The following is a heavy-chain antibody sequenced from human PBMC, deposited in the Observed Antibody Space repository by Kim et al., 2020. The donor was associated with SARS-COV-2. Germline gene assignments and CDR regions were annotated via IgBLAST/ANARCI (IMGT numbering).Heavy chain of an antibody. J-gene: IGHJ4*02. V-gene: IGHV1-2*06. Sequence: ASVKVSCKASGYTFTGYYIHWVRQAPGQGLEWVGRIKPNSGGTNYAQNFQGRVTMTRDTSISTAYLELTRLTSDDTAVYYCARTYCTSTSCYVGFDYWGQGTLVTVSS. CDR1: GYTFTGYY. D-gene: IGHD2-2*01. CDR2: IKPNSGGT. CDR3: ARTYCTSTSCYVGFDY.